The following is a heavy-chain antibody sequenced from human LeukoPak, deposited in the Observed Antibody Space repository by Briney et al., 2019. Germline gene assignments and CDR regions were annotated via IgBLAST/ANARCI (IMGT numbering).Heavy chain of an antibody. V-gene: IGHV4-59*01. Sequence: PSETLSLTCTVSGGSISSYYWSWIRQPPGKGLEWIGYIYYSGSTNYNPSLRSRVTISLDTSKNQFSLKLRSVTAADTAVYYCAKSNGYGLVDIWGQGTMVTVSS. CDR2: IYYSGST. CDR1: GGSISSYY. D-gene: IGHD3-10*01. CDR3: AKSNGYGLVDI. J-gene: IGHJ3*02.